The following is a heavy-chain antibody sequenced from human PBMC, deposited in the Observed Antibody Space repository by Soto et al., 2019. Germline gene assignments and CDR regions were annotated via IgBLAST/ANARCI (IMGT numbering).Heavy chain of an antibody. CDR3: AKGPWEEVRIAARPSWFDP. J-gene: IGHJ5*02. CDR1: GFTFSSYA. CDR2: ISGSGGST. D-gene: IGHD6-6*01. Sequence: PGGSLRLSCAASGFTFSSYAMSWVRRAPGKGLEWVSAISGSGGSTYYADSVKGRFTISRDNSKNTLYLQMNSLRAEDTAVYYCAKGPWEEVRIAARPSWFDPWGQGTLVTVSS. V-gene: IGHV3-23*01.